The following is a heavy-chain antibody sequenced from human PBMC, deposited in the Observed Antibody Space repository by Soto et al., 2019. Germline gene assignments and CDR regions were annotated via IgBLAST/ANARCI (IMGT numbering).Heavy chain of an antibody. CDR1: GWSFSGYY. J-gene: IGHJ4*02. Sequence: SETLSLTCAVYGWSFSGYYWSWIRQPPGKGLEWIGEINHSGSTNYNPSLKSRVTISVDTSKNQFSLKLSSVTAADTAVYYCARGWGQYYYGSGGVDYWGQGTLVTVSS. CDR2: INHSGST. D-gene: IGHD3-10*01. CDR3: ARGWGQYYYGSGGVDY. V-gene: IGHV4-34*01.